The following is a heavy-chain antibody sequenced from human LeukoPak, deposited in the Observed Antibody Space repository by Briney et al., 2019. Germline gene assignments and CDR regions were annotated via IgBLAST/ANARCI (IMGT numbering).Heavy chain of an antibody. J-gene: IGHJ6*03. V-gene: IGHV1-69*05. Sequence: SVKVSCKASGGTLSSYAISWVRQAPGQGLEWMGGIIPIFGTANYAQKFQGRVTITTDESTSTAYMELSSLRSEDTAVYYCVRHKKIVVVVAAELKPYYYYMDVWGKGTTVTVSS. D-gene: IGHD2-15*01. CDR3: VRHKKIVVVVAAELKPYYYYMDV. CDR2: IIPIFGTA. CDR1: GGTLSSYA.